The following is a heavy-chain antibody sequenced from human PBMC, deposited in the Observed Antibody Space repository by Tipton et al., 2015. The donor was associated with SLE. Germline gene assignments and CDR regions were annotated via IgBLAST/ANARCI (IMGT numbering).Heavy chain of an antibody. J-gene: IGHJ3*01. D-gene: IGHD3-3*01. V-gene: IGHV3-30*02. Sequence: SLRLSCAVSGFSVGMFDMHWVRQSPGKGLEWVAFVRYDGANQQYAASMKGRFTVSRDNSKNTLYLHLSSLRADDTAVYFCARRKYDFRSGALGGDALDLWGQGTVVIVSS. CDR3: ARRKYDFRSGALGGDALDL. CDR2: VRYDGANQ. CDR1: GFSVGMFD.